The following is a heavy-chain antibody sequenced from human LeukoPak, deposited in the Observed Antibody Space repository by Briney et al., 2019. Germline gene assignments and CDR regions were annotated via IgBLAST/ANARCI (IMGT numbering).Heavy chain of an antibody. CDR2: IYYSGST. D-gene: IGHD5-24*01. V-gene: IGHV4-59*08. CDR3: ARGARAGYNLEPFDY. CDR1: GGSMSSYY. J-gene: IGHJ4*02. Sequence: SETLSLTCTVSGGSMSSYYWSWIRQPPGRGLEWIGYIYYSGSTKYNPSLKSRVTISVDTSKNQFSLKLSSVTAADTAVYYCARGARAGYNLEPFDYWGQGTLVTVSS.